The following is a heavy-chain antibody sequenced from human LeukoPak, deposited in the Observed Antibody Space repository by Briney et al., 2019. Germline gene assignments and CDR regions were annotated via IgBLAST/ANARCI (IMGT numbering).Heavy chain of an antibody. CDR2: ISSSGSTI. CDR3: ARVDAYYYYYMDV. CDR1: GGSISSYY. Sequence: LSLTCTVSGGSISSYYWSWIRQPPGKGLEWVSYISSSGSTIYYADSVKGRFTISRDNAKNSLYLQMNSLRAEDTAVYYCARVDAYYYYYMDVWGKGTTVTVSS. J-gene: IGHJ6*03. V-gene: IGHV3-11*01.